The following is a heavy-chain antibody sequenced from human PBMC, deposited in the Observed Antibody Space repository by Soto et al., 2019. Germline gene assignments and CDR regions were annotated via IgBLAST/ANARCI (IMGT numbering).Heavy chain of an antibody. CDR3: ASPSSSSFAYAFDI. Sequence: PGGSLRLSCAASGCTVSSNYMSWVRQAPGKGLEWVSVIYSGGSTYYADSVKGRFTISRDSSKNTLYLQMNSLRAEDTAVYYCASPSSSSFAYAFDIWGQGTMVTVSS. V-gene: IGHV3-53*01. J-gene: IGHJ3*02. CDR1: GCTVSSNY. CDR2: IYSGGST.